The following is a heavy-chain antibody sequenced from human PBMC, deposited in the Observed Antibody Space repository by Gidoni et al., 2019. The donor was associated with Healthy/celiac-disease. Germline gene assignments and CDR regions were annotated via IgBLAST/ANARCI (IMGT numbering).Heavy chain of an antibody. D-gene: IGHD2-2*01. J-gene: IGHJ4*02. CDR3: AKDPGYQLPTEY. V-gene: IGHV3-23*01. Sequence: EVQLLESGGGLVQPGGSLRLSCAVSGFTFISYAMSWVRQAPGKGLAWVSAISGSGGSTYYADDVNGRFTISRDNSKNTLYLQMNSLRAEDTAVYYCAKDPGYQLPTEYWGQGTLVTVSS. CDR2: ISGSGGST. CDR1: GFTFISYA.